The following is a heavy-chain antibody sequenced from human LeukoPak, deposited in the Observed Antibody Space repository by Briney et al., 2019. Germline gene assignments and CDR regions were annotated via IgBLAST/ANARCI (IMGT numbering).Heavy chain of an antibody. J-gene: IGHJ6*03. CDR3: ATEGYYYYYMDV. CDR2: IYTSGST. Sequence: SETLSLTCTVSGGSISSGSYYWSWIRQPAGTGLEWIGRIYTSGSTNYNPSLKSRVTISVDTSKNQFSLKLSSVTAADTAVYYCATEGYYYYYMDVWGKGTTVTVSS. V-gene: IGHV4-61*02. CDR1: GGSISSGSYY.